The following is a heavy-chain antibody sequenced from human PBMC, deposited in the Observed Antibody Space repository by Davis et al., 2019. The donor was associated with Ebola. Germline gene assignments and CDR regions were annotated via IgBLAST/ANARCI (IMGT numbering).Heavy chain of an antibody. CDR1: GGSFSGYY. V-gene: IGHV4-59*01. CDR3: ASVGHLFDY. Sequence: SETLSLTCAVYGGSFSGYYWSWIRQPPGKGLEWIGYIHYSGSTNYNPSLKSRVTISVDTSKNQFSLKLSSVTAADTAVYYCASVGHLFDYWGQGTLVTVSS. CDR2: IHYSGST. J-gene: IGHJ4*02.